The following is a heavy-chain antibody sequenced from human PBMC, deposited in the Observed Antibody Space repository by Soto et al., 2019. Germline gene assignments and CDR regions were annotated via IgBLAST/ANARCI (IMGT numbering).Heavy chain of an antibody. CDR3: ASGASRWYPYFFDS. D-gene: IGHD6-13*01. J-gene: IGHJ4*02. CDR1: EGTFNCYA. CDR2: IIPYYNTL. Sequence: QTQVVQSRAEVRKPGSSVKLSCKASEGTFNCYAIAWVRQAPGQGLEWMGGIIPYYNTLNYAQKFQDRVTITADDSTNTVYMELSSLRSDDTAVYFCASGASRWYPYFFDSWAQGTLVTVSS. V-gene: IGHV1-69*01.